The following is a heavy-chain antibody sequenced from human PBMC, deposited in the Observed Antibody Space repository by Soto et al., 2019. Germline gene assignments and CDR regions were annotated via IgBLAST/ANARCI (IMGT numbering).Heavy chain of an antibody. Sequence: DSLKVSCQASGYSFISYGISWVRRAPGQGLEWMGWISPYNGHTQFVQRFQGRVSMTTDTSTKTAYMELRNLRSDDTAHYYCARDLTIVPATHPRLENYGMDVWGQGTTVTVSS. V-gene: IGHV1-18*01. CDR2: ISPYNGHT. CDR3: ARDLTIVPATHPRLENYGMDV. J-gene: IGHJ6*02. CDR1: GYSFISYG. D-gene: IGHD2-2*01.